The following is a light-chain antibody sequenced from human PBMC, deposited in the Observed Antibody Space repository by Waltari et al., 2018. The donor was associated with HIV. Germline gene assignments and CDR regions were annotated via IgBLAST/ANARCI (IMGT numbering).Light chain of an antibody. CDR2: KAS. CDR1: QSISSW. V-gene: IGKV1-5*03. J-gene: IGKJ4*01. Sequence: TQSPGTLSASVGDRVTITCRASQSISSWLAWYQQKPGKAPKLLIYKASSLESGVPSRFSGSGSGTEFTLTISSLQPDDFATYYCQQYNSYSPELTFGGGTKVEIK. CDR3: QQYNSYSPELT.